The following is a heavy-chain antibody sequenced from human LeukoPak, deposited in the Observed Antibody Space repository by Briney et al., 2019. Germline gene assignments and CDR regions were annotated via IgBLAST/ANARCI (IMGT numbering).Heavy chain of an antibody. V-gene: IGHV3-30*18. J-gene: IGHJ4*02. D-gene: IGHD4-17*01. CDR3: AKDDDGDYVNYFDY. CDR2: ISYDGSNK. Sequence: GGSLRLSCAASGFTFSSYGMHWVRQAPGKGLEWVAVISYDGSNKYYADSVKGRFTISRDNSKNTLYLQMNSLRAEDTAVYYCAKDDDGDYVNYFDYWGQGTLVTVSS. CDR1: GFTFSSYG.